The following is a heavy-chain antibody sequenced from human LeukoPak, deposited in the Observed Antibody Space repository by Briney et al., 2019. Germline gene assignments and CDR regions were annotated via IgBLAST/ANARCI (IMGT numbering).Heavy chain of an antibody. CDR3: ARGNSKRYCSGGSCYWFDP. D-gene: IGHD2-15*01. J-gene: IGHJ5*02. CDR1: GYTFTSYD. V-gene: IGHV1-8*01. Sequence: ASVNVSCKASGYTFTSYDIYWVRQATRQGFEWMGWMNPNSGNTGYVQKFQGRVTMTRDTSISTAYMELSSLRSEDTAVYYCARGNSKRYCSGGSCYWFDPWGQGTLVTVSS. CDR2: MNPNSGNT.